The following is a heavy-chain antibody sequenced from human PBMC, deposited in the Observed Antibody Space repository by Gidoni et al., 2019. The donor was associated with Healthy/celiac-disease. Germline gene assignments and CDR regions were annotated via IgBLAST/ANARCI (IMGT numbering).Heavy chain of an antibody. J-gene: IGHJ6*03. CDR1: GFTFSSYW. V-gene: IGHV3-7*03. D-gene: IGHD3-10*01. CDR3: ARVYGSFMDV. CDR2: IKQDGSEK. Sequence: EVQLVESGGGLVQPGGSLRLSGAASGFTFSSYWMSRVRQAPGKGLEWVGNIKQDGSEKYYGDSVKGRFTISRDNAKNSLYLQMNSLRAEDTAVYYCARVYGSFMDVWGKGTTVTVSS.